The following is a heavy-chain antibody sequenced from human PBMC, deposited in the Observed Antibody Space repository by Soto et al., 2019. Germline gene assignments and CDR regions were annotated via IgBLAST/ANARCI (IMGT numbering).Heavy chain of an antibody. CDR1: GFTFSSYA. J-gene: IGHJ4*02. V-gene: IGHV3-23*01. CDR3: AKVGSGWYYFDY. D-gene: IGHD6-19*01. CDR2: ISGSGGST. Sequence: PGGSLRLSCAASGFTFSSYAMSWVRQAPGKGLEWVSGISGSGGSTYYADSVKGRFTISRDNSKNTLHLQMNSPRAEDTAVYYCAKVGSGWYYFDYWGQGTLVTVSS.